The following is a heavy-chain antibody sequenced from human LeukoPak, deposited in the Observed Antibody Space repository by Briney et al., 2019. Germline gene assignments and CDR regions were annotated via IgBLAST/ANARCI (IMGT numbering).Heavy chain of an antibody. V-gene: IGHV4-4*07. CDR2: IYTSESI. CDR1: GGSISGYY. CDR3: ARDELVYSVHHGMDV. D-gene: IGHD3-10*02. Sequence: SETLSLTCTVSGGSISGYYWSWIRQPAGKGLEWIGRIYTSESINYNPTLKSRITMSVDTSKNQISLRLSSVTAADTAVYFCARDELVYSVHHGMDVWGRGITVPVSS. J-gene: IGHJ6*02.